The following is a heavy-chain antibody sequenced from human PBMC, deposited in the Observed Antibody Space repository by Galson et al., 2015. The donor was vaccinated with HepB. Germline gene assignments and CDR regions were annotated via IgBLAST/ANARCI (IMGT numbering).Heavy chain of an antibody. CDR1: GYTFTSYG. D-gene: IGHD2-2*02. V-gene: IGHV1-18*01. CDR2: ISAYNGNT. J-gene: IGHJ3*02. CDR3: ARICSSTSCYMAFDI. Sequence: SVKVSCKASGYTFTSYGISWVRQAPGQGLEWMGWISAYNGNTNYAQKLQGRVTMTTDTSTSTAYMELRSLRSDDTAVYYCARICSSTSCYMAFDIWGQGTMVTVSS.